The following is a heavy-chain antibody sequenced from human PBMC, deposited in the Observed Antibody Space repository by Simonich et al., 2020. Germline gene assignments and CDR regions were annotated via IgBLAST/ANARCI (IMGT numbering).Heavy chain of an antibody. CDR3: ARDQGGRAAAATDY. J-gene: IGHJ4*02. CDR1: GYTFTSYG. CDR2: ISDKNGNT. V-gene: IGHV1-18*01. D-gene: IGHD6-13*01. Sequence: QVQLVQSGAEVKKPGASVKVSCKASGYTFTSYGISWVRQAPGQGLDWMGWISDKNGNTNNAQKLKGRVTMTTDTATSTAYMALRSLRSDDTAVYYCARDQGGRAAAATDYWGQGTLVTVSS.